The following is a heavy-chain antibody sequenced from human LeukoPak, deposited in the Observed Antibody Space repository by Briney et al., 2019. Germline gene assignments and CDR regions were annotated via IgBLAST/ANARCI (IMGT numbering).Heavy chain of an antibody. CDR2: IYYSGST. V-gene: IGHV4-59*01. J-gene: IGHJ3*02. CDR3: AREGGSYYGSGSVGAFDI. D-gene: IGHD3-10*01. CDR1: GGSISSYY. Sequence: SKTLSLTCTVSGGSISSYYWSWIRQPPGKGLEWIGYIYYSGSTNYNPSLKSRVTISVDTSKNQFSLKLGSVTAADTAVYYCAREGGSYYGSGSVGAFDIWGQGTMVTVSS.